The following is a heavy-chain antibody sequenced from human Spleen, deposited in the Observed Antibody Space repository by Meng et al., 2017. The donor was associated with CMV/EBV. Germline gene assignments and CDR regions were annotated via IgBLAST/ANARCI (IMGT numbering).Heavy chain of an antibody. D-gene: IGHD3-9*01. CDR3: ARRHRSQRVMFLTSDGFDI. CDR1: GGSMTNDY. J-gene: IGHJ3*02. Sequence: SETLSLTCSVSGGSMTNDYWSWIRQPPGKGLDWIGYVYYSGTTNYNPSLKSRVTISVDTSQNQFSLKLSSVTAADTAVYYCARRHRSQRVMFLTSDGFDIWGQGTMVTVSS. CDR2: VYYSGTT. V-gene: IGHV4-59*13.